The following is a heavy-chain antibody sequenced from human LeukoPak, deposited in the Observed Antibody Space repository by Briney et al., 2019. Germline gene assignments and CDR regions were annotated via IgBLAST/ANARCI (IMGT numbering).Heavy chain of an antibody. Sequence: PSETLSFTCAVYGGSFSGYYWSWIRQPPGKGLEWIGEINHSGSTNYNPSLKSRVTISVDTSKNQFSLKLSSVTAADTAVYYCASGSGYNPIPRYWGQGTLVTVSS. CDR1: GGSFSGYY. V-gene: IGHV4-34*01. D-gene: IGHD5-24*01. CDR2: INHSGST. J-gene: IGHJ4*02. CDR3: ASGSGYNPIPRY.